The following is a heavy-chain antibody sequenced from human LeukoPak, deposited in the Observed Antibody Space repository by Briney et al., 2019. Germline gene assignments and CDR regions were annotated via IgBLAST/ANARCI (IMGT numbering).Heavy chain of an antibody. V-gene: IGHV4-59*01. D-gene: IGHD3-16*01. CDR2: IYYSGST. CDR1: GGSIASYY. J-gene: IGHJ4*02. CDR3: ARDHGGYYFDN. Sequence: SETLSLTCTVSGGSIASYYWSWFRQPPGKRLEWIGHIYYSGSTNYNPSLKSRVSISVDTSKNQFSLRLNSVTAADTAVYYCARDHGGYYFDNWGQGTLVTVSS.